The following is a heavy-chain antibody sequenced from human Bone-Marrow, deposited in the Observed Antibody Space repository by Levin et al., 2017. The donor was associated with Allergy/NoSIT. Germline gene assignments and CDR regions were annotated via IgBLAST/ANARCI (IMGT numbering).Heavy chain of an antibody. CDR3: ARPNVYYYYYGMDV. J-gene: IGHJ6*02. CDR2: ISSSGSTI. Sequence: PGGSLRLSCAASGFTFSDYYMSWIRQAPGKGLEWVSYISSSGSTIYYADSVKGRFTISRDNAKNSLYLQMNSLRAEDTAVYYCARPNVYYYYYGMDVWGQGTTVTVSS. CDR1: GFTFSDYY. V-gene: IGHV3-11*01.